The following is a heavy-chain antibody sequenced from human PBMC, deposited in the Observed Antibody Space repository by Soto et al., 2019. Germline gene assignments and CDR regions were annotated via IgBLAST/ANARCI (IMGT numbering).Heavy chain of an antibody. J-gene: IGHJ4*02. V-gene: IGHV3-66*01. CDR1: GFTVSSNY. Sequence: GGSLRLSCAASGFTVSSNYMSWVRQAPGKGLEWVSVIYSGGSTYYADSVKGRFTISRDNSKNTLYLQMNSLRAEDTAVYYCATGLAYCGGHCYSYWGQGTLVTVSS. D-gene: IGHD2-21*02. CDR2: IYSGGST. CDR3: ATGLAYCGGHCYSY.